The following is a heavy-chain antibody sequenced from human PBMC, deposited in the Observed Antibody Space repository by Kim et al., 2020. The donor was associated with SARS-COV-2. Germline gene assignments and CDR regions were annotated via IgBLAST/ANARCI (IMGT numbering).Heavy chain of an antibody. CDR2: ISGSGGST. V-gene: IGHV3-23*01. CDR3: AKEEKMTTVFSGRYWYFDL. D-gene: IGHD4-4*01. Sequence: GGSLRLSCAASGFTFSSYAMSWVRQAPGKGLEWVSAISGSGGSTYYADSVKGRFTISRDNSKNTLYLQMNSLRAEDTAVYYCAKEEKMTTVFSGRYWYFDLWGRGTLVTVSS. J-gene: IGHJ2*01. CDR1: GFTFSSYA.